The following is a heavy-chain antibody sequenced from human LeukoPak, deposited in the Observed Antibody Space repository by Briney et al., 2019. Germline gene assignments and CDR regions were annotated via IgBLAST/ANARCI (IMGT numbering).Heavy chain of an antibody. J-gene: IGHJ4*02. CDR1: RFTFSSYA. Sequence: GGSLRLSRAASRFTFSSYAMSWVRQAPGKGLEWVSAISGSGGSTYYADSVKGRFTISRENAENSLYLQMNSLRAEDTAVYYCARDAAGGGFDYWGQGTLVTVSS. CDR2: ISGSGGST. V-gene: IGHV3-23*01. D-gene: IGHD2-15*01. CDR3: ARDAAGGGFDY.